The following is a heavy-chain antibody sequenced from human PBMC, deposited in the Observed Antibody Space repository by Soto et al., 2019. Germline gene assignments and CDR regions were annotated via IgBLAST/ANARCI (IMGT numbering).Heavy chain of an antibody. V-gene: IGHV3-21*01. CDR3: TRDGEPL. Sequence: AQLVESGGGLVKPGESLRLACAASGFTFSTYNLNWVRQAPGKGLEWVSSISTSGDSTYYEDSVRGRFTISRDNARASLYLQMDSLRVEDTAMYYCTRDGEPLWGPGTMVTVSS. J-gene: IGHJ3*01. CDR1: GFTFSTYN. CDR2: ISTSGDST. D-gene: IGHD3-3*01.